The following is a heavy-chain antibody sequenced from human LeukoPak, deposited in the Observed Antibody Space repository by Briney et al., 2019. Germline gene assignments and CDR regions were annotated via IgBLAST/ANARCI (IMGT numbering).Heavy chain of an antibody. V-gene: IGHV3-48*04. CDR2: ISSSGSTI. CDR1: GFTFSSYS. D-gene: IGHD3-22*01. J-gene: IGHJ4*02. CDR3: ARDPYYYDSSGGFDY. Sequence: GGSLRLSCAASGFTFSSYSMSWIRQAPGKGLEWVSYISSSGSTIYYADSVKGRFTISRDNAKNSLYLQMNSLRAEDAAVYYCARDPYYYDSSGGFDYWGQGTLVTVSS.